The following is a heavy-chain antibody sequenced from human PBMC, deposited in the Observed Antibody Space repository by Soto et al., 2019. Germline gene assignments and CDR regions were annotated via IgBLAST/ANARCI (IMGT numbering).Heavy chain of an antibody. D-gene: IGHD2-2*02. V-gene: IGHV3-30*18. CDR3: AKSPNFYCSSTNCYKYYFDY. Sequence: PGGSLRLSCAASGFTFNTYGMHWVRQAPGKGLEWVAVISYDGSDKFYADSVKGRFTISRDNSKNALYLQMSSLRPEDTAIYYCAKSPNFYCSSTNCYKYYFDYWGQGTLVTVSS. CDR2: ISYDGSDK. J-gene: IGHJ4*02. CDR1: GFTFNTYG.